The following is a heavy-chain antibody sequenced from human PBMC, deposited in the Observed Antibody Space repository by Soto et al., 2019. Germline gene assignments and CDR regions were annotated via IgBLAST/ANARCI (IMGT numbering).Heavy chain of an antibody. D-gene: IGHD3-22*01. CDR2: IKSKTDGGTT. CDR1: GFTFTNAW. Sequence: GGSLRLSCAASGFTFTNAWINWVRQNQGKGLEWVGRIKSKTDGGTTDYAEPVKGRFAISRDDSNNMVYLQMNSLKIEDTAVYYCTTDSYSTIIIVRFDYWGHGTLVTVSS. J-gene: IGHJ4*01. CDR3: TTDSYSTIIIVRFDY. V-gene: IGHV3-15*07.